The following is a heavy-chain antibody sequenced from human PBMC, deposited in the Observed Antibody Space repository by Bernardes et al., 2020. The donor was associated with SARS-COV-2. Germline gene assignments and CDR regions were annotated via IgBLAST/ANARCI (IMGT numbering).Heavy chain of an antibody. CDR3: AKIGDYGNAFDI. Sequence: GWSLRLSCAASGFTFDDYAMHWVRQGPGKGLEWVSGISWNSGTIAYADSVKGRFTISRDNAKNSLYLQMNSLRAEDTAVYYCAKIGDYGNAFDIWGQGTMVTVSS. CDR1: GFTFDDYA. D-gene: IGHD4-17*01. CDR2: ISWNSGTI. J-gene: IGHJ3*02. V-gene: IGHV3-9*01.